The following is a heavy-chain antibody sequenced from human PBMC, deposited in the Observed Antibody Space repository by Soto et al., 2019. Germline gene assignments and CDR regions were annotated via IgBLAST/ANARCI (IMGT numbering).Heavy chain of an antibody. CDR2: IYYSGST. D-gene: IGHD3-10*01. CDR3: ATGGGRFNYGMDV. V-gene: IGHV4-59*01. Sequence: SETLSLTCTVSGVSISSYYWSWIRQPPGKGLEWIGYIYYSGSTNYNPSLKSRVTISVDTSKNQFSLKLSSVTAADTAVYYCATGGGRFNYGMDVWGQGTTVTVSS. J-gene: IGHJ6*02. CDR1: GVSISSYY.